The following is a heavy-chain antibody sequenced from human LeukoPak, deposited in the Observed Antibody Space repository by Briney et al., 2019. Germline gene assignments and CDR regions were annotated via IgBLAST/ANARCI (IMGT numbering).Heavy chain of an antibody. D-gene: IGHD5-12*01. CDR1: GGSISSGGYP. CDR2: IYHSGST. Sequence: SQTLSLTCAVSGGSISSGGYPWSWIRQPPGKGLEWIGYIYHSGSTYYNPSLKSRVTISVDRSKNQFSLKLSSVTAADTAVYYCARATIASAFDIWGQGTMVTVSS. CDR3: ARATIASAFDI. V-gene: IGHV4-30-2*01. J-gene: IGHJ3*02.